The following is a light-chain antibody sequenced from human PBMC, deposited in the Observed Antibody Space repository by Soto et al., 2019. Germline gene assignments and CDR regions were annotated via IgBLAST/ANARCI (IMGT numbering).Light chain of an antibody. CDR1: QSIGSW. V-gene: IGKV1-5*03. Sequence: DMEVPQAPSIRSASVAARDNITCRASQSIGSWLAWYQHKPGKAPKLLIYKASSLESGVPLRFSGSGSGTEFTLTISSLQRDDFATYYCQQYSTYSRTFGQGTKVDIK. CDR2: KAS. J-gene: IGKJ1*01. CDR3: QQYSTYSRT.